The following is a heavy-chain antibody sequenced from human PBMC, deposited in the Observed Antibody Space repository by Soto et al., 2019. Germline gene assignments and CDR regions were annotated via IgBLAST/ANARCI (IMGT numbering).Heavy chain of an antibody. CDR3: AREPKQNYDSSPWNGGFDS. CDR2: IYYTGNN. Sequence: PSETLSLTCTVSGDSISSPHYYWTWIRQPPGKGLEWVGYIYYTGNNFYNPALKSRVAMSVDPFTNQFSLKPASVTDADTAVYFCAREPKQNYDSSPWNGGFDSWGPGTLVTVSS. J-gene: IGHJ4*02. D-gene: IGHD3-22*01. CDR1: GDSISSPHYY. V-gene: IGHV4-30-4*01.